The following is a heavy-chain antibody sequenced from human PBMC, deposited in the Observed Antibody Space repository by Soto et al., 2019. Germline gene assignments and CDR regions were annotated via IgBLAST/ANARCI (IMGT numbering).Heavy chain of an antibody. D-gene: IGHD3-22*01. CDR3: ARVIGPVRYYYDSSGYLD. Sequence: SETLSLTCAVSGYSISSGYYWGWIRQPPGKGLEWIGSIYHSGSTYYNPSLKSRVTISVDTSKNQFSLKLSSVTAADTAVYYCARVIGPVRYYYDSSGYLDWGQGTLVTVSS. J-gene: IGHJ1*01. CDR1: GYSISSGYY. CDR2: IYHSGST. V-gene: IGHV4-38-2*01.